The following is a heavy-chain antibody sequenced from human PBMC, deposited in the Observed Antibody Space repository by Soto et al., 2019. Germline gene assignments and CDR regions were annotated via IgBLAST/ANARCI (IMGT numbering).Heavy chain of an antibody. D-gene: IGHD4-17*01. CDR3: TRPAATTYGGHRNWFDP. Sequence: EVQLVESGGGLVQPGGSLKLSCAASGFTFSGSAMHWVRQASGKGLEWVGRIRSKANSYATAYAASVKGRFTISRDDSKNTAYLQMNSLKTEDTAVYYCTRPAATTYGGHRNWFDPWGQGTLVTVSS. CDR1: GFTFSGSA. J-gene: IGHJ5*02. CDR2: IRSKANSYAT. V-gene: IGHV3-73*02.